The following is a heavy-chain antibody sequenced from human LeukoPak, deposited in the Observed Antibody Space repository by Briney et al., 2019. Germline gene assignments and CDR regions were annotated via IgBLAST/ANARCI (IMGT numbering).Heavy chain of an antibody. CDR2: ISGSGGST. Sequence: GGSLRLSCVASGITLSTYGMNWVRQAPGKGLEWVSAISGSGGSTYYADSVKGRFTISRDNSKNTLYLQMNSLRAEDTAVYYCAKAEIAAAGNRYWGQGTLVTVSS. D-gene: IGHD6-13*01. CDR3: AKAEIAAAGNRY. J-gene: IGHJ4*02. CDR1: GITLSTYG. V-gene: IGHV3-23*01.